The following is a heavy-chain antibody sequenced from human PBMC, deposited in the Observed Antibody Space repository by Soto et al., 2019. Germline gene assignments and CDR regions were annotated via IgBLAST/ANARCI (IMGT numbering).Heavy chain of an antibody. CDR3: ARGGHVVVVTAALDY. Sequence: QVQLMQSGAEVKKPGASVKVSCKASGDTFTDYYIHWVRQAPGQGLEWMGTVNPSGGHTTYAQHFLGRVTXPXDXSTXTLYMELTSLTSDDTAIYYCARGGHVVVVTAALDYWGQGTLVTVSS. CDR1: GDTFTDYY. D-gene: IGHD2-21*02. V-gene: IGHV1-46*01. CDR2: VNPSGGHT. J-gene: IGHJ4*02.